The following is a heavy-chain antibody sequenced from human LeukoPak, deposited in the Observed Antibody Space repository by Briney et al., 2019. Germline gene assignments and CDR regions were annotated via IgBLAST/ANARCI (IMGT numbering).Heavy chain of an antibody. CDR3: ARDCGCSSISCYAGWFDP. CDR2: INPNSGGT. D-gene: IGHD2-2*01. V-gene: IGHV1-2*02. CDR1: GYTFTGYY. J-gene: IGHJ5*02. Sequence: ASVKVSCKASGYTFTGYYMHWVRQPPGQGLEWVGWINPNSGGTNYAQKFQGRVTMTRDTSISTAYMELSRLRSDDTAVYYCARDCGCSSISCYAGWFDPWGQGTLVTVSS.